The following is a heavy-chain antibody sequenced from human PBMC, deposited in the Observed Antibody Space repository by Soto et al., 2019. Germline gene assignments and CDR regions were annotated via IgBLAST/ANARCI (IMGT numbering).Heavy chain of an antibody. Sequence: ASVKVSCKASGYTFTSYAMHWVRQAPGQRLEGKGWINAGNGNTKYSQKFQGRVTITRDPSASTAYMELSSLRSEDTAVFYCARGTGIAVAALNWFDPWGQGTLVTVSS. CDR2: INAGNGNT. V-gene: IGHV1-3*01. J-gene: IGHJ5*02. D-gene: IGHD6-19*01. CDR3: ARGTGIAVAALNWFDP. CDR1: GYTFTSYA.